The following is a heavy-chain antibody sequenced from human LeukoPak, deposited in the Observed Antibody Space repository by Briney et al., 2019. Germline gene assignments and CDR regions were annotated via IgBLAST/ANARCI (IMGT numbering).Heavy chain of an antibody. CDR3: ARVAAAGNYYFDY. D-gene: IGHD6-13*01. J-gene: IGHJ4*02. V-gene: IGHV1-8*03. CDR1: GYTFTSYD. Sequence: ASVKVSCKASGYTFTSYDINWVRQAPGQGLEWMGWMNPNSGNTGYAQKFQGRVTITRNTSISTAYMELSSLRSEDTAVYFCARVAAAGNYYFDYWGQGTLVTVSS. CDR2: MNPNSGNT.